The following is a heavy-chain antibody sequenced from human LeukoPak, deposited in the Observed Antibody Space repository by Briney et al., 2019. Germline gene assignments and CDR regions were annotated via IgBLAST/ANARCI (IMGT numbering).Heavy chain of an antibody. CDR2: INQDGSDK. CDR3: AWYGVTHGLDV. CDR1: GFSLSNYW. V-gene: IGHV3-7*01. Sequence: PGGSLRLSCAASGFSLSNYWMSWVRQAPGKGLEWVANINQDGSDKYYVDSVIGRFTISKDNAKNSVYLQMNSLRPEDTAIYYCAWYGVTHGLDVWGQGTTVTVSS. D-gene: IGHD3-10*01. J-gene: IGHJ6*02.